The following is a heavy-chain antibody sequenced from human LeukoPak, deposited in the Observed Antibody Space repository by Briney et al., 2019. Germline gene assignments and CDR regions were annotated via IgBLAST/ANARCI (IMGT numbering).Heavy chain of an antibody. CDR1: GGSISSGSYY. Sequence: PSQTLSLTCTVSGGSISSGSYYWSWIRQPAGKGLEWIGRIYTSGSTNYNPSLKSRVTISVDTSKNQFSPKLSSVTAADTAVYYCASGLVSGGATTFDYWGQGTLVTVSS. J-gene: IGHJ4*02. V-gene: IGHV4-61*02. CDR2: IYTSGST. D-gene: IGHD1-26*01. CDR3: ASGLVSGGATTFDY.